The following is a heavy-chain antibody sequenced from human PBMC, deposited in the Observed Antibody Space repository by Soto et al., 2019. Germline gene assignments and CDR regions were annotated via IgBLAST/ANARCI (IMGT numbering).Heavy chain of an antibody. CDR3: AKISSITGNLDYYYYGMDV. V-gene: IGHV3-23*01. D-gene: IGHD1-20*01. CDR1: GFTFSSYA. J-gene: IGHJ6*02. Sequence: EVQLLESGGGLVQPGGSLRLSCAASGFTFSSYAMSWVRQAPGKGLEWVSAISGSGGSTYYADSVKGRFTISRDNSKNTLYLQMNSLRDEDTAVYYCAKISSITGNLDYYYYGMDVWGQGTTVTVSS. CDR2: ISGSGGST.